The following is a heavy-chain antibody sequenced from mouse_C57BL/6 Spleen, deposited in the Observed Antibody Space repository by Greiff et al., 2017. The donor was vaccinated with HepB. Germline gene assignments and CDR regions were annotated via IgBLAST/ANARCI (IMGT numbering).Heavy chain of an antibody. Sequence: QVQLQQPGAELVRPGPSVKLSCKASGYTFTSYWMHWVKQRPGQGLEWIGVIDPSDSYTNYNQKFKGKATLTVDTSSSTAYMQLSSLTSEDSAVYYCARSGSSHWFAYWGQGTLVTVSA. CDR2: IDPSDSYT. D-gene: IGHD1-1*01. CDR3: ARSGSSHWFAY. V-gene: IGHV1-59*01. CDR1: GYTFTSYW. J-gene: IGHJ3*01.